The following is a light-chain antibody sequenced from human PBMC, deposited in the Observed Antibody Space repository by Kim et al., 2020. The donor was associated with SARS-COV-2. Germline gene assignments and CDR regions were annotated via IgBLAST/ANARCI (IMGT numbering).Light chain of an antibody. CDR2: LDGSGNY. V-gene: IGLV4-60*03. J-gene: IGLJ3*02. CDR3: AAWDSITIWV. Sequence: VKLTCTLSSGHSKYIIAWPQQQPGKAPRFLMKLDGSGNYNKGSGVPDRFSGSSSGADRYLTISNLESGDEADYYCAAWDSITIWVFGGGTQLTVL. CDR1: SGHSKYI.